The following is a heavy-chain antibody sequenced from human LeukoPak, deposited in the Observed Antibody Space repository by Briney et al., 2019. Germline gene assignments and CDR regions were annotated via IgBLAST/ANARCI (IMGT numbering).Heavy chain of an antibody. CDR3: ASSTSSMVRGVNHPYYYYGMDV. CDR2: ISSSSYI. D-gene: IGHD3-10*01. J-gene: IGHJ6*04. V-gene: IGHV3-21*01. Sequence: GGSLRLSCAASGFTFSSYSMNWVRQAPGKGLEWVSSISSSSYIYYADSVKGRFTISRDNAKNSLYLQMNSLRAEDTAVYYCASSTSSMVRGVNHPYYYYGMDVWGKGTTVTVSS. CDR1: GFTFSSYS.